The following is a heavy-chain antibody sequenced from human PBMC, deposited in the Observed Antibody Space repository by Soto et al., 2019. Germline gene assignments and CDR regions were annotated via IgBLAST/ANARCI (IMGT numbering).Heavy chain of an antibody. D-gene: IGHD3-16*01. CDR1: GFSLSTSGAG. CDR2: LYWNDDK. J-gene: IGHJ5*02. V-gene: IGHV2-5*01. CDR3: VLGSFPNWFHP. Sequence: QITLKESGPTLVKPTQTLTLTCTFSGFSLSTSGAGVGWIRQPPGKALEWLALLYWNDDKRYSPSLKSRLTNPKGPSKNPVVLTVSHMGPGDTAPYFCVLGSFPNWFHPRGQGILVIVSS.